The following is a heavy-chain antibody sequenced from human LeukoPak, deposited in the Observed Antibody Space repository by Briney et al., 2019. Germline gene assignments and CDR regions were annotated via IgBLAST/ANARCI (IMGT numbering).Heavy chain of an antibody. CDR2: INHSGST. J-gene: IGHJ4*02. D-gene: IGHD3-3*01. Sequence: SETLSLTCAVYDGSFSGYYWSWIRQPPGKGLEWIGEINHSGSTNYNPSLKSRVTISLVTSKSQYPLKLRYVTAADTAVYYCARGLNDSWTGENYWGQGTLVTVSS. CDR1: DGSFSGYY. CDR3: ARGLNDSWTGENY. V-gene: IGHV4-34*01.